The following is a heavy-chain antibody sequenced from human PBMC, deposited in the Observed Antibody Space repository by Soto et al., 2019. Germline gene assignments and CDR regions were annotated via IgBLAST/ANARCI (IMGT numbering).Heavy chain of an antibody. J-gene: IGHJ4*02. Sequence: SETLSLTCSVSGDTIRRDYWNWIRQPPGKRLEWIGYIYYSGSTNYNPSLKSRVTISVDTSKNQFSLKLSSVTAADTAVYYCAGRYGGNFDYWGQGTLVTVSS. CDR3: AGRYGGNFDY. D-gene: IGHD3-16*01. CDR2: IYYSGST. V-gene: IGHV4-59*01. CDR1: GDTIRRDY.